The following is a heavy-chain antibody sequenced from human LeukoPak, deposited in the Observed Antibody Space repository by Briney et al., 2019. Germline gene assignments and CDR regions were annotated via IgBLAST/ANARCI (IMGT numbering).Heavy chain of an antibody. D-gene: IGHD3-22*01. V-gene: IGHV3-23*01. CDR1: GFTFGSHA. J-gene: IGHJ4*02. CDR2: ISGSGSYT. Sequence: GGSPRLSCAASGFTFGSHAMSWVRQAPGKGLEWVSAISGSGSYTYYADSVKDRFTISRANSKNTLYLQMNSLRAEDTAVYYCAKAPYDSSGYYYVVDYWGQGTLVTVSS. CDR3: AKAPYDSSGYYYVVDY.